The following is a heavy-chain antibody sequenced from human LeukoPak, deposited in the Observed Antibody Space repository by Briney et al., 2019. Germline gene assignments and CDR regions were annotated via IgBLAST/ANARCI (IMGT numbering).Heavy chain of an antibody. CDR2: IIPIFGTA. V-gene: IGHV1-69*05. CDR3: AFGWEYQLLYWFDP. Sequence: ASVKVSCKASGGTFSSYAISWVRQAPGQGLEWMGGIIPIFGTANYAQKFQGRVTITTDESTSTAYMELSSLRSEDTAVYYCAFGWEYQLLYWFDPWGQGTLVTVSS. J-gene: IGHJ5*02. CDR1: GGTFSSYA. D-gene: IGHD2-2*01.